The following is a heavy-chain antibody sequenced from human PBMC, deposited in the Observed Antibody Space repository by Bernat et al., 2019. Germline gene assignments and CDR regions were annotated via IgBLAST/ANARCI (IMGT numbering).Heavy chain of an antibody. CDR3: AKEDSYYYESSGYYFDY. J-gene: IGHJ4*02. Sequence: QVQLVESGGGVVQPGRSLRLSCAASGFTFSSYGMHWVRQAPGKGLEWVAVISYDGSNKYYADYVKGRFTISRDNSKNTLYLQMNSLRGEDTAVYYCAKEDSYYYESSGYYFDYWGQGSLVTVSS. CDR2: ISYDGSNK. V-gene: IGHV3-30*18. D-gene: IGHD3-22*01. CDR1: GFTFSSYG.